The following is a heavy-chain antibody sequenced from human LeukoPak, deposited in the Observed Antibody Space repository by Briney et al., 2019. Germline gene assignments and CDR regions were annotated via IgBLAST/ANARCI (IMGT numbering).Heavy chain of an antibody. CDR2: IIPIFGTA. J-gene: IGHJ4*02. CDR3: AGEHYDILTGYYMSYFDY. CDR1: GGTFSSYA. D-gene: IGHD3-9*01. V-gene: IGHV1-69*05. Sequence: ASVKVSCKASGGTFSSYAISWVRQAPGQGLGWMGGIIPIFGTANYAQKFQGRVTITTDESTSTAYMELSSLRSEDTAVYYCAGEHYDILTGYYMSYFDYWGQGTLVTVSS.